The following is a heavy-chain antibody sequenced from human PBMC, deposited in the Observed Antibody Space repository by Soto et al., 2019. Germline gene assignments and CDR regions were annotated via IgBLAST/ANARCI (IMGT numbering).Heavy chain of an antibody. CDR1: GFTFSSYA. V-gene: IGHV3-23*01. J-gene: IGHJ5*02. Sequence: EVQLLESGGGLVQPGGSLRLSCAASGFTFSSYAMSWVRQAPGKGLEWVSAISGSGGSTYYADSVKGRFTISRDNSKNTLYLQMTSLRAEDTAVYYCAKDQTHYYYDSGRFVPWGQGTLVTVSS. CDR2: ISGSGGST. CDR3: AKDQTHYYYDSGRFVP. D-gene: IGHD3-10*01.